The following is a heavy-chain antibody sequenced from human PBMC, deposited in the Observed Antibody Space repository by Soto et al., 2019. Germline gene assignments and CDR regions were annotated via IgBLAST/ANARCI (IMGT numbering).Heavy chain of an antibody. J-gene: IGHJ4*02. V-gene: IGHV1-3*05. Sequence: QVQLVQSGAEEKKPGASVKVSCKASGYTFISYAMHWVRQAPGQRLEWMGWINAGNGNTKYSQKFQGRVTITRDTSASTAYMELSRLRSEDTAVYYCARGTVVTHFDYWGQGTLVTVSS. CDR2: INAGNGNT. CDR3: ARGTVVTHFDY. CDR1: GYTFISYA. D-gene: IGHD2-15*01.